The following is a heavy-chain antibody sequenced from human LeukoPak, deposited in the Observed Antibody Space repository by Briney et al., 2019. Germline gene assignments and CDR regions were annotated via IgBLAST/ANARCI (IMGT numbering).Heavy chain of an antibody. Sequence: GGSLRLSCAASGFTFSSYAMHWVRQAPGKGLEWVAVISYDGSNKYYADSVKGRFTISRDNSKNTLYLQMNSLRAEDTAVYYCAKASPYGDSAFDYWGQGTLVTVSS. CDR1: GFTFSSYA. CDR2: ISYDGSNK. V-gene: IGHV3-30-3*01. J-gene: IGHJ4*02. D-gene: IGHD4-17*01. CDR3: AKASPYGDSAFDY.